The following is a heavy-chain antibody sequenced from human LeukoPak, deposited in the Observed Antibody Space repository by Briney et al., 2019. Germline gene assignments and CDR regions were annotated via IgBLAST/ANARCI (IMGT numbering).Heavy chain of an antibody. CDR2: IGRTDNRV. CDR1: EFTLKNVP. D-gene: IGHD3-3*01. Sequence: GGSLRLSCEASEFTLKNVPMTWVRQAPGKGLEWISHIGRTDNRVYYAESVKDRFTVTRDTGKNTLYLQLTSLSADDTAIYYCARELRVGFGELIGAFDLWGQGTMVAVSP. CDR3: ARELRVGFGELIGAFDL. V-gene: IGHV3-48*03. J-gene: IGHJ3*01.